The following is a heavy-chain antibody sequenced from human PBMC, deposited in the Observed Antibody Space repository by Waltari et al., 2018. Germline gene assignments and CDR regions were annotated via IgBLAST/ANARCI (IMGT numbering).Heavy chain of an antibody. J-gene: IGHJ4*02. Sequence: EVQLVESGGGLVKPGGSLRLSCGASGFTFRNAWMSWVRQAPGKGVEWVGLIKNKADGGTTDYATPVKGRFSISRDDSKSTLYLQMNTLKSEDTAVYYCTTDPVLTAFDYWGQGTLVTVSS. CDR2: IKNKADGGTT. CDR1: GFTFRNAW. V-gene: IGHV3-15*01. D-gene: IGHD2-15*01. CDR3: TTDPVLTAFDY.